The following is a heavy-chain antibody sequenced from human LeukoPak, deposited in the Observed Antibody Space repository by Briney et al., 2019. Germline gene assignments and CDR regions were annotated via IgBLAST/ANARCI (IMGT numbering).Heavy chain of an antibody. V-gene: IGHV3-21*01. D-gene: IGHD3/OR15-3a*01. J-gene: IGHJ5*02. Sequence: GGSLRLSCAASGFTINNYVMNWVRQAPRKGLEWVSSISSRSTYIYYADSVKGRFTISRDNAKNSLFLQMNSLRAEDTAVYYCVRDKGLGWFDPWGQGTLVTVSS. CDR2: ISSRSTYI. CDR3: VRDKGLGWFDP. CDR1: GFTINNYV.